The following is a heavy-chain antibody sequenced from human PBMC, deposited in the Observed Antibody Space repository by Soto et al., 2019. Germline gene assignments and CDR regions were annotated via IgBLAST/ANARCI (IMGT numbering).Heavy chain of an antibody. CDR1: GYTFNSHA. Sequence: QAQLLQSGAEVKKPGASVKVSCKASGYTFNSHAIHWVRQAPGQRPEWMGWINAGNGNTKYSENFQGRVTFTRDTVATTVYMELTSLTSEDSAVYYCARDQSGIGWYVDWFDPWGQGTLVTVSS. CDR3: ARDQSGIGWYVDWFDP. CDR2: INAGNGNT. J-gene: IGHJ5*02. V-gene: IGHV1-3*01. D-gene: IGHD6-19*01.